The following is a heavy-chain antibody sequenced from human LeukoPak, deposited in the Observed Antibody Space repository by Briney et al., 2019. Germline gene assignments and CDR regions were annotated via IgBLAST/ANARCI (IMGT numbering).Heavy chain of an antibody. Sequence: SDTLSPTHTLSCRSISSYYWRSIRQPARRTLECIGRISSSGNTHYNPPLKSLVTMSVDTSTNQFSLRLSSVTVADTAIYYCARAVAGTVDFDFWGRGKLATVSS. CDR1: CRSISSYY. V-gene: IGHV4-4*07. CDR2: ISSSGNT. J-gene: IGHJ4*02. CDR3: ARAVAGTVDFDF. D-gene: IGHD6-19*01.